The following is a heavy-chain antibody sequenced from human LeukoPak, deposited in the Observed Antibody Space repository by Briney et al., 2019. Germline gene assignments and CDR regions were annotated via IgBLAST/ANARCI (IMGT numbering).Heavy chain of an antibody. CDR2: ISSSGSSI. CDR3: ARQMHYYDSSGYDY. D-gene: IGHD3-22*01. CDR1: GFTFISYA. Sequence: GGSLRLSCAASGFTFISYAIHWVRQAPGKGLEWVSYISSSGSSIYYADSVKGRFTISRDNAKNSLYLQMNSLSAEDTAVYYCARQMHYYDSSGYDYWGQGTLVTVSS. J-gene: IGHJ4*02. V-gene: IGHV3-48*04.